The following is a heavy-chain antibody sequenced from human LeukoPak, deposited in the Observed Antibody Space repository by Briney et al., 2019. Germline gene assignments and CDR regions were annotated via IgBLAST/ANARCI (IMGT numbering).Heavy chain of an antibody. CDR2: IYYSGST. D-gene: IGHD1-26*01. CDR3: ARDPRGIVGANHNWFDP. CDR1: GGSISSSSYY. J-gene: IGHJ5*02. V-gene: IGHV4-39*07. Sequence: SETLSLTCTVSGGSISSSSYYWGWIRQPPGKGLEWIGSIYYSGSTYYNPSLKSRVTISVDTSKNQFSLKLISVTAADTAVYYCARDPRGIVGANHNWFDPWGQGTLVTVSS.